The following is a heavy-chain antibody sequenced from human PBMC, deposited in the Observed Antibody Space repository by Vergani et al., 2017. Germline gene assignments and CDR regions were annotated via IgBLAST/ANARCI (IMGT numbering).Heavy chain of an antibody. J-gene: IGHJ5*02. CDR3: AREIRSNGKASGWYRDGGWFDP. D-gene: IGHD6-19*01. V-gene: IGHV1-2*02. Sequence: QVQLVQSGAEVKKPGSSVKVSCKASGGTFSSYAISWVRQAPGQGLEWMGRIIPNSGGTNYAQKFQGRVTMTRDTSISTAYMELSRLRSDDTAVYYCAREIRSNGKASGWYRDGGWFDPWGQGTLVTVSS. CDR2: IIPNSGGT. CDR1: GGTFSSYA.